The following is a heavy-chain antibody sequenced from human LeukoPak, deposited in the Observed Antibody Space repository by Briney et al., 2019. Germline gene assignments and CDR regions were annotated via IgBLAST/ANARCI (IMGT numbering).Heavy chain of an antibody. CDR1: GGTFRSHT. V-gene: IGHV1-69*08. J-gene: IGHJ5*02. D-gene: IGHD1-26*01. Sequence: SVKVSCKASGGTFRSHTFGWVRQAPGQGLEWMGRITPVIDSTKYAQKFQDRVTITADTSTGTAYLHLSSLTSEDTALYYCTRVNLRGSQYNWFDPWGQGTLVTVSS. CDR3: TRVNLRGSQYNWFDP. CDR2: ITPVIDST.